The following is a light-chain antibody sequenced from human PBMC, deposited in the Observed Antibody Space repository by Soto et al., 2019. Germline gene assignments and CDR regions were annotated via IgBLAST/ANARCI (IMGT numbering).Light chain of an antibody. J-gene: IGKJ1*01. Sequence: EIVLTQSPGTLYLSPGERATLSCRASQSVNSNYLTWYQQKPGQAPRLLIYGASSRATDIPDRFSGSGSGTDFTLTINRLEPEDFAVYYCQQYGSSVWTFGQGTKVEIK. CDR2: GAS. V-gene: IGKV3-20*01. CDR1: QSVNSNY. CDR3: QQYGSSVWT.